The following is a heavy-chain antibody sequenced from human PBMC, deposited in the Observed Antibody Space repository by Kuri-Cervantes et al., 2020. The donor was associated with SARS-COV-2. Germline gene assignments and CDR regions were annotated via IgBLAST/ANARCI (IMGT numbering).Heavy chain of an antibody. Sequence: ESLKISCTVSGGSISSYYWSWIRQPPGKGLEWIGYIYYSGSTNYNPSLKSRVAISVDTSKNQFSLKLSSVTAADTAVYYCARDDGYWGQGTLVTVSS. CDR3: ARDDGY. CDR2: IYYSGST. CDR1: GGSISSYY. J-gene: IGHJ4*02. V-gene: IGHV4-59*12.